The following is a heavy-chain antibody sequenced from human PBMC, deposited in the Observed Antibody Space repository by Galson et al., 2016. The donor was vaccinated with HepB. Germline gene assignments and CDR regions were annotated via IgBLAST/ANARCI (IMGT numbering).Heavy chain of an antibody. CDR2: ISSSGSTI. D-gene: IGHD3-10*01. J-gene: IGHJ4*02. V-gene: IGHV3-11*01. CDR1: GFTFSDYY. CDR3: ARDRKVLLWFGEPEDY. Sequence: SLRLSCAASGFTFSDYYMNWIRQAPGKGLEWVSSISSSGSTIYYADSVKGRFIISRDNAKNSLYLQMNSLRAEETAVYYCARDRKVLLWFGEPEDYWGQGTLVSVSS.